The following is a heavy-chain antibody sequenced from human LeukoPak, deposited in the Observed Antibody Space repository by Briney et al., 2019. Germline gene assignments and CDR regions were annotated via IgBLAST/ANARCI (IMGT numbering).Heavy chain of an antibody. J-gene: IGHJ4*02. CDR2: IYSRGDT. Sequence: GGSQRLSCAASGFTFSSYWMTWVRQPPGKGLEWVSLIYSRGDTKYADSVKGRFTISRDNSRNTIFLQMSRLRPEDTAVYYCAKDGGNFNFDYWGQGTLVTVSS. D-gene: IGHD4-23*01. V-gene: IGHV3-66*01. CDR1: GFTFSSYW. CDR3: AKDGGNFNFDY.